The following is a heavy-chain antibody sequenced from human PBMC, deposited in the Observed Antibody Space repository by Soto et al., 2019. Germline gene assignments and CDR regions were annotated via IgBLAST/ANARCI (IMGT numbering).Heavy chain of an antibody. CDR2: IRSYNGNT. J-gene: IGHJ6*02. D-gene: IGHD3-3*01. V-gene: IGHV1-18*04. CDR3: ARDEKRWGYYDFWSGYFPYYYYGMDV. CDR1: GYTFISYH. Sequence: GGSVKVSGNPSGYTFISYHIRRVRHAPGQRLHLMASIRSYNGNTNYAQKLQGRVTMTTDTSTSTAYMELRSLRSDDTAVYYCARDEKRWGYYDFWSGYFPYYYYGMDVWGQGTTVTVSS.